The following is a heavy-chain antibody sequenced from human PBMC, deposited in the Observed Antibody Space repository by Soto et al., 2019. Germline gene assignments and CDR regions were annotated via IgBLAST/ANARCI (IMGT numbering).Heavy chain of an antibody. J-gene: IGHJ6*02. V-gene: IGHV3-23*01. Sequence: PGGSLRLSCAASGFAFSSYAMNWVRQAPGKGLEWVSVISGSGSSTKYADSVKGRFTISRDNAEKTLYLQMHSLRAEDAAVYYCAKEGGSYYAMDVWGQGTTVTVSS. CDR1: GFAFSSYA. D-gene: IGHD2-15*01. CDR2: ISGSGSST. CDR3: AKEGGSYYAMDV.